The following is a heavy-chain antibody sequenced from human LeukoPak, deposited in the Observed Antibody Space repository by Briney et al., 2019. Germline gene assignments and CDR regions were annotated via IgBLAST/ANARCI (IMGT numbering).Heavy chain of an antibody. Sequence: GESLKISCKGSGYSFTSYWIDWVRKIHGKGLERKGIIYPGDSDTRYSPSFQGQVTFSADKSISTAYLQWSSLKASDTAMYYCARHYFGLMDYYYGMDVWGQGTTATVSS. CDR3: ARHYFGLMDYYYGMDV. V-gene: IGHV5-51*01. J-gene: IGHJ6*02. D-gene: IGHD3-10*01. CDR1: GYSFTSYW. CDR2: IYPGDSDT.